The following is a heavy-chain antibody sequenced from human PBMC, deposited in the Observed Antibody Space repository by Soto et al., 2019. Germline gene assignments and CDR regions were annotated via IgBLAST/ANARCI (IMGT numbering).Heavy chain of an antibody. J-gene: IGHJ3*01. D-gene: IGHD3-22*01. CDR3: ARLSAYYYVYAFDL. CDR1: GGSISSYY. V-gene: IGHV4-59*01. CDR2: AYYSGNT. Sequence: ASETLSLTCTVSGGSISSYYWSWIRQPPGKGLEWIGYAYYSGNTIYNPSLKSRVTISVDTSKNQFSLRLTSVTAADTAVYYCARLSAYYYVYAFDLWGQGTMVTVSS.